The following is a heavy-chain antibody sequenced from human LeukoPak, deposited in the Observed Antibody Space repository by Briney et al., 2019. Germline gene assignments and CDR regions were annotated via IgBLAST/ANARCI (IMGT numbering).Heavy chain of an antibody. Sequence: PGGSLRLSCAASGFTFSSYSMNWVRQAPGKGLEWVSSISSSSSYIYYADSVKGRFTISRDNSKNTLYLQMSSLRAEDTAVYYCVKGVVKMVRGIHAFDIWGQGTMVTVSS. D-gene: IGHD3-10*01. CDR1: GFTFSSYS. CDR3: VKGVVKMVRGIHAFDI. J-gene: IGHJ3*02. V-gene: IGHV3-21*01. CDR2: ISSSSSYI.